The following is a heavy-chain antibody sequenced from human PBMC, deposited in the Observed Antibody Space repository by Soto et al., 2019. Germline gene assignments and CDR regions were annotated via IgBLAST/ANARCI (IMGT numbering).Heavy chain of an antibody. V-gene: IGHV4-34*01. J-gene: IGHJ6*02. CDR1: GGSFSGYY. D-gene: IGHD1-26*01. Sequence: SETPSLTCAVYGGSFSGYYWSWIRQPPGKGLEWIGEINHSGSTNYNPSLKSRVTISVDTSKNQFSLKLNSVTAADTAVYYCARGPKGEAGGTWYYYAMDVWGQGTTVIVSS. CDR3: ARGPKGEAGGTWYYYAMDV. CDR2: INHSGST.